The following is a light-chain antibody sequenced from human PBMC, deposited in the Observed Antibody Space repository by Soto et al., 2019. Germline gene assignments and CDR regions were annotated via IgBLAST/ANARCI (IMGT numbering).Light chain of an antibody. V-gene: IGKV4-1*01. J-gene: IGKJ5*01. CDR1: QSVLSSSNNWNY. CDR2: WAS. Sequence: IVMTQSPDSLAVSLGERTTITCKSSQSVLSSSNNWNYLAWFQQKPGQPPKALIYWASTRESGGPDRISGRVSGTDFKPTNSSRQAGEGAVYYCQEYYNSPITFGQGTRLDIK. CDR3: QEYYNSPIT.